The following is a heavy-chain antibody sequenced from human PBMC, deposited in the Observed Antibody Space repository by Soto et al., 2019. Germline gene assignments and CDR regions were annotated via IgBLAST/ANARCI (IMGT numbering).Heavy chain of an antibody. V-gene: IGHV3-23*01. Sequence: EVQLLESGGGLVQPGGSLRLSCAASGFPLNSFAMRWLRQAPGRGLEWVSGISGVGSGTYYADSVKGRFTISRDNSKNTLDLQMNSLRAEDTAIYYCAREGADYYDRSGYYPFDYWGQGTLVTVSS. J-gene: IGHJ4*02. CDR1: GFPLNSFA. CDR3: AREGADYYDRSGYYPFDY. D-gene: IGHD3-22*01. CDR2: ISGVGSGT.